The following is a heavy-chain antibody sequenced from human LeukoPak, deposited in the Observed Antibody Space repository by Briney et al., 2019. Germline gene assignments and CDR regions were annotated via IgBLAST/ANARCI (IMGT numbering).Heavy chain of an antibody. V-gene: IGHV3-73*01. Sequence: GGSLRLSCAASGFTFSGSAMHWVRQASGQGLEWVGRIRSKANSYATAYAASVKGRFTISRDDSKNTAYLQRNSLKTEDTAVYYCTNPHGGGDYWGQGTLVTVSS. D-gene: IGHD3-10*01. CDR1: GFTFSGSA. CDR3: TNPHGGGDY. CDR2: IRSKANSYAT. J-gene: IGHJ4*02.